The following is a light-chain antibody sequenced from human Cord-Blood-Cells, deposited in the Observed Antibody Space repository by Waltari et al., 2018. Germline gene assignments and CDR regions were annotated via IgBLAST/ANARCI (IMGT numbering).Light chain of an antibody. CDR2: EGR. CDR1: SSDVGSYNL. V-gene: IGLV2-23*01. Sequence: QSALTQPPSVSGSPGQSITIPCTGTSSDVGSYNLLSWYQQHPGKAPKLMIYEGRKRPSGVSNRFSGSKSGNTASLTISGLQAEDEADYYCCSYAGSSTWVFGGGTKLTVL. CDR3: CSYAGSSTWV. J-gene: IGLJ3*02.